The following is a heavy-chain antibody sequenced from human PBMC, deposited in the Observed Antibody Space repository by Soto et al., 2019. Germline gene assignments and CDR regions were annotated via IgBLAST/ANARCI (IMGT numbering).Heavy chain of an antibody. CDR3: ARDLGLLKSLFDY. V-gene: IGHV3-21*01. CDR1: GFSFNSFN. Sequence: GSLRLSCLASGFSFNSFNMNWVRRVAGRGLEWVASISVSGDNIYYGDSVQGRFTISRDNSKRSVFLDLSSLRVEDTAVYYCARDLGLLKSLFDYWGQGTLVTAPQ. J-gene: IGHJ4*02. CDR2: ISVSGDNI. D-gene: IGHD3-16*01.